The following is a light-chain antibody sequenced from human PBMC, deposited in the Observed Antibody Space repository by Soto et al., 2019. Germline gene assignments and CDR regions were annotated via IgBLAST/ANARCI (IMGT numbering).Light chain of an antibody. CDR3: SSYAGSNNLV. CDR1: SSDVGGYNY. Sequence: QSALTQPPSASGSPGQSVTISCTGTSSDVGGYNYVSWYQQHPGKAPKLMTYEVSKRPSGVPDRFSGSKSGNTASLTVSGLQAEDEADYYGSSYAGSNNLVFGGGTKVTVL. J-gene: IGLJ2*01. CDR2: EVS. V-gene: IGLV2-8*01.